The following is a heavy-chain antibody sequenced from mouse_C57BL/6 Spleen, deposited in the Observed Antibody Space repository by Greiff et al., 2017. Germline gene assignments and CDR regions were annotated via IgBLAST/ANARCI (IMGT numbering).Heavy chain of an antibody. V-gene: IGHV1-22*01. CDR2: INPNNGGT. D-gene: IGHD2-3*01. J-gene: IGHJ3*01. CDR1: GYTFTDYN. CDR3: ARPYDGYYTAWFAY. Sequence: EVKLQQSGPELVKPGASVKMSCKASGYTFTDYNMHWVKQSHGKSLEWLGYINPNNGGTSYNQKFKGKATLTVNKSSSTAYMELRSLTSEDSAVYYCARPYDGYYTAWFAYWGQGTLVTVSA.